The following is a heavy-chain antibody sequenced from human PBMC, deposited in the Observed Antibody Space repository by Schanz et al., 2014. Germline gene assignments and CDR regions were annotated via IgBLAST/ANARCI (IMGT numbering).Heavy chain of an antibody. CDR1: GFSFSSYA. CDR2: ISGSGGST. Sequence: EVQLLESGGGLVQPGGSLRLSCAASGFSFSSYAMGWVRQARGKGLEWVSGISGSGGSTYYADSVKGRFTISRDNSKNTLYLQMNSLRAEDTAVYYCAKGRFGELSAFDIWGQGTMVTVSS. D-gene: IGHD3-10*01. CDR3: AKGRFGELSAFDI. J-gene: IGHJ3*02. V-gene: IGHV3-23*01.